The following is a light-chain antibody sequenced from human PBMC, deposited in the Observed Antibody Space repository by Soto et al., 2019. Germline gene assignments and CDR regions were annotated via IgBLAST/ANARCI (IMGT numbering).Light chain of an antibody. V-gene: IGKV3-20*01. CDR2: DVA. J-gene: IGKJ4*01. CDR1: QRITNND. Sequence: EIVLTQSPGTLSLSPGDRATLSCRASQRITNNDLAWFQQKPGQSPRLLIYDVATRAAGTPDRFGGSGSGTDFPLTISSLEPEDFALYHCLQYDTSPLTFGGGTKLEI. CDR3: LQYDTSPLT.